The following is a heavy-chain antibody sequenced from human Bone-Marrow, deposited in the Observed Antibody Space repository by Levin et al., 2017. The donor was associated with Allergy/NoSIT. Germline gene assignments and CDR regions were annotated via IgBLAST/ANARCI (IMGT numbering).Heavy chain of an antibody. J-gene: IGHJ3*02. Sequence: LAGGSLRLSCAASGFTLTTHWMTWVRQAPGKGLEWVANIKGDGSEKYYVESVKGRFTISRDNAKNSLFLQMNSLRAEDTAVYYCARGGGLDIWGQGTMVTVSS. V-gene: IGHV3-7*01. CDR1: GFTLTTHW. CDR2: IKGDGSEK. CDR3: ARGGGLDI.